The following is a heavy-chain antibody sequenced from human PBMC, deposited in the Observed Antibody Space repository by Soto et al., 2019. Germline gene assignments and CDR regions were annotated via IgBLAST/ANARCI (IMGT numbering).Heavy chain of an antibody. CDR1: GFTFSTYW. CDR2: INQDGSEK. V-gene: IGHV3-7*01. CDR3: SRSLDS. Sequence: GALRLSCAASGFTFSTYWMDWVRQTPGKGLEWVANINQDGSEKNYVDSVKGRFTISRDNAQNTLYLQMNSLTAEDSALYYCSRSLDSWGQGTLVTVSS. J-gene: IGHJ4*02.